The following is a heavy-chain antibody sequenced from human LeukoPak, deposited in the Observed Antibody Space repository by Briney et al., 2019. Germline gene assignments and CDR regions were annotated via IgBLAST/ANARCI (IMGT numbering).Heavy chain of an antibody. CDR1: GGSISSGGYY. CDR2: IYYSGST. Sequence: SQTLSLTCTVSGGSISSGGYYWSWIRQHPGKGLEWIGYIYYSGSTYYNPSLKSRVTISVDTSKNQFSLKLSSVTAADTAVYYCARTYYYDSSGYYFNWFDPWGQGTLVTVSS. J-gene: IGHJ5*02. CDR3: ARTYYYDSSGYYFNWFDP. V-gene: IGHV4-31*03. D-gene: IGHD3-22*01.